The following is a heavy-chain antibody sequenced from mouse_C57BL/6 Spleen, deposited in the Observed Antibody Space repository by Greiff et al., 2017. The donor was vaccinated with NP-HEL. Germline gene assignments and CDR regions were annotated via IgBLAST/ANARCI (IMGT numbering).Heavy chain of an antibody. V-gene: IGHV1-26*01. J-gene: IGHJ4*01. Sequence: VQLQQSGPELVKPGASVKISCKASGYTFTDYYMNWVKQSHGKSLEWIGDINPNNGGTSYNQKFKGKATLTVDKSSSTAYMALRSLTSEDSAVYYCTTRESIRRGLYAMEYGGQGTSVTVSS. CDR3: TTRESIRRGLYAMEY. CDR1: GYTFTDYY. D-gene: IGHD2-12*01. CDR2: INPNNGGT.